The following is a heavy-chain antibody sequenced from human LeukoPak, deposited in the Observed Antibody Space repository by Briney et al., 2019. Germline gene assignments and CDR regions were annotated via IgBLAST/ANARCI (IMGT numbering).Heavy chain of an antibody. J-gene: IGHJ5*02. CDR3: ARDYYDSSGYYFNWFDP. D-gene: IGHD3-22*01. CDR1: GGSITSGDYY. V-gene: IGHV4-30-4*02. CDR2: ICYSGST. Sequence: SEALSLTCTVSGGSITSGDYYWRWIRQPPGKGLEWIGYICYSGSTYYNPSLKSRVTISVDTSKNQFSLKLSSVTAADTAVYYCARDYYDSSGYYFNWFDPWGQGTLVTVSS.